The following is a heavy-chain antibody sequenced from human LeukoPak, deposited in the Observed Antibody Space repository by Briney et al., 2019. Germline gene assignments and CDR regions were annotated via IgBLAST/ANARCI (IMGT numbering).Heavy chain of an antibody. J-gene: IGHJ5*02. V-gene: IGHV3-30*04. CDR2: ISYDGSNK. Sequence: GGSLRLSCAASGFTFSSYAMHWVRQAPGKGLEWVAVISYDGSNKYYADSVKGRFTISRDNSKNTLYLQMNSLRAEDTAVYYCARGRITIFGVVNLWGQGTLVTVSS. CDR1: GFTFSSYA. CDR3: ARGRITIFGVVNL. D-gene: IGHD3-3*01.